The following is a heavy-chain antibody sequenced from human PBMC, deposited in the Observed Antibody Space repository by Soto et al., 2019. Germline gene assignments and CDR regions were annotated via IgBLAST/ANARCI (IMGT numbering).Heavy chain of an antibody. D-gene: IGHD1-26*01. J-gene: IGHJ6*02. CDR2: IYYSGST. Sequence: PETLALTCPYSSGSFSSGSYFFTRIRQPPGDLLEWIGDIYYSGSTNYTPSLKSRVTISVDTSKNRFSLILSSVTAADTAVYYCARDGPSGSYYLDYYYYAMDVWGQGTTVTVS. V-gene: IGHV4-61*01. CDR1: SGSFSSGSYF. CDR3: ARDGPSGSYYLDYYYYAMDV.